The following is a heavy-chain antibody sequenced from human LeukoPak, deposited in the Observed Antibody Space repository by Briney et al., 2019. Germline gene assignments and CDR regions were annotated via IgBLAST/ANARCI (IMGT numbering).Heavy chain of an antibody. Sequence: SETLSLTCTAPGGSISSYYWTWIRKPPGKGLEWIGHIYGRGSTNYNPSLKSRVTLSVDTSKNQFSLKLSSVTAADTAVYYCAREGTSGTHLNWFDPWGQGTLVTVSS. CDR1: GGSISSYY. D-gene: IGHD1-1*01. CDR3: AREGTSGTHLNWFDP. V-gene: IGHV4-59*01. CDR2: IYGRGST. J-gene: IGHJ5*02.